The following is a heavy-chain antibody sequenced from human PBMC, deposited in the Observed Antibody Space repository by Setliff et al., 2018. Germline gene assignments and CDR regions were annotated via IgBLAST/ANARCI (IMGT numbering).Heavy chain of an antibody. Sequence: GGSLRLSCAASDFDFTNAWMNWVRQAPGKGLEWVGRIKAETDGGTIEYAAPVKGRFIISRDDSERTLYLQMNSLKTEDTAVYYCTTLSVLVKSDSWGQGTLVTVSS. CDR1: DFDFTNAW. CDR3: TTLSVLVKSDS. J-gene: IGHJ4*02. V-gene: IGHV3-15*07. D-gene: IGHD3-9*01. CDR2: IKAETDGGTI.